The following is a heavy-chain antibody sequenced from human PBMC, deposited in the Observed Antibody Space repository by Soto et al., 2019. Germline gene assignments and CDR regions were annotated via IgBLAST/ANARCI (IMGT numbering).Heavy chain of an antibody. CDR3: ARDRGPIFGVVIISCFDS. D-gene: IGHD3-3*01. Sequence: SVKVSCKASGGTFSSYAISWVRQAPGQGLEGVGGIIPIFGTANYAQKFQVRVTITADESTSTAYIELSSLRSEEKAVYYCARDRGPIFGVVIISCFDSWGQGTLVTVSS. V-gene: IGHV1-69*13. CDR1: GGTFSSYA. CDR2: IIPIFGTA. J-gene: IGHJ5*01.